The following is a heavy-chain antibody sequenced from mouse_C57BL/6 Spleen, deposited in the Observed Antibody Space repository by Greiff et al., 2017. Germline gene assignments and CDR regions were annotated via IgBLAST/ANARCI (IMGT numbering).Heavy chain of an antibody. CDR3: ARDMAGRMGY. CDR1: GFTFSSYA. V-gene: IGHV5-4*01. D-gene: IGHD6-1*01. J-gene: IGHJ4*01. CDR2: ISDGGSYT. Sequence: DVQLVESGGGLVKPGGSLKLSCAASGFTFSSYAMSWVRQTPEKRLEWVATISDGGSYTYYPDNVKGRFTISRDNAKNNLYLQMSHLKSEDTAMYYCARDMAGRMGYWGQGTSVTVSS.